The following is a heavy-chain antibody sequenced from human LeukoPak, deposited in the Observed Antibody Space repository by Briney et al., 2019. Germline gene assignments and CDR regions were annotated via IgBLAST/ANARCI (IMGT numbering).Heavy chain of an antibody. V-gene: IGHV1-18*01. Sequence: ASVKVSCKASGYTFTSYGISWVRQAPGQGLEWMGWISAYNGNTKYAQKLQGRVTMTTDTSTSTAYMELRSLRSDDTAVYYCARLYCSGGSCYWQSSGNAFDIWGQGTMVTVSS. CDR2: ISAYNGNT. CDR3: ARLYCSGGSCYWQSSGNAFDI. CDR1: GYTFTSYG. D-gene: IGHD2-15*01. J-gene: IGHJ3*02.